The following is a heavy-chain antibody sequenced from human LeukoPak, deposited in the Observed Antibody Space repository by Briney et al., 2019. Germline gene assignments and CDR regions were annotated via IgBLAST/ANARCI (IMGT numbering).Heavy chain of an antibody. J-gene: IGHJ4*02. CDR1: GFTFSSYA. Sequence: GGSLRLSCAASGFTFSSYAMHWVRQAPGKGLEWVAVISYDGSNKYYADSVKGRFAISRDNSKNTLYLQMNSLRAEDTAVYYCAKGWLGELLGGRPYYFDYWGQGTLVTVSS. CDR3: AKGWLGELLGGRPYYFDY. V-gene: IGHV3-30*09. CDR2: ISYDGSNK. D-gene: IGHD3-10*01.